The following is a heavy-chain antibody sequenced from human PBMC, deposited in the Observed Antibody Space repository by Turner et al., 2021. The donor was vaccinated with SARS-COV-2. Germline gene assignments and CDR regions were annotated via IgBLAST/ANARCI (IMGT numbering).Heavy chain of an antibody. CDR1: GGSISSGGYY. CDR2: IYNRGNT. J-gene: IGHJ4*02. Sequence: QVQLQESGPGLVKPSQTLSLTCTVSGGSISSGGYYWSWIRQHPGKGLEWIGYIYNRGNTYYTPSRKSRVTISVDSSKNQVSLKLSSGNAAETAGYFCARSSTSSNRFDYWGQGNLGTVSS. CDR3: ARSSTSSNRFDY. D-gene: IGHD6-13*01. V-gene: IGHV4-31*03.